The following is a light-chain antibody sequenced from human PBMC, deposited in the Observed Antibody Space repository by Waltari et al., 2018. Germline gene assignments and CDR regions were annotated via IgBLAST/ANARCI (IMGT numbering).Light chain of an antibody. J-gene: IGLJ2*01. CDR3: CSYAGSYTYVV. V-gene: IGLV2-11*01. CDR1: SSDLGGYNY. Sequence: QSALPQPRSVSGSPGQSVTISCTGTSSDLGGYNYVSSYQQHPGKAPKLMIYDVSKRPSGVPDRFSGSKSGNTASLTISGLQAEDEADYYCCSYAGSYTYVVFGGGTKLTVL. CDR2: DVS.